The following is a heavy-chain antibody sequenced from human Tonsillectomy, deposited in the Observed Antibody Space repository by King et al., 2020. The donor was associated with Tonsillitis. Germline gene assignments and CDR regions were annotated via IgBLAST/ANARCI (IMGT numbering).Heavy chain of an antibody. V-gene: IGHV5-10-1*03. CDR3: ARHRLATSGRDY. CDR2: IDPIDSDT. D-gene: IGHD6-13*01. Sequence: QLVQSGAEVKKPGESLRISCKGSGYSFSGYWISWVRHMPGKGLEWMGRIDPIDSDTTYSPAFQGHVTISVDKPISTAYLQWSSLKASDSATYYCARHRLATSGRDYWGQGTLVTVTS. J-gene: IGHJ4*02. CDR1: GYSFSGYW.